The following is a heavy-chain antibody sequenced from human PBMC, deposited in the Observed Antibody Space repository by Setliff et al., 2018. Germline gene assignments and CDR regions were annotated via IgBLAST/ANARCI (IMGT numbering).Heavy chain of an antibody. J-gene: IGHJ4*02. Sequence: GGSLRLSCAASGFSFSSYGMHWVRQDPGKGLEWVAFIWSDGTNKYYADSVRGRFTISRDNAKNSVFLQMNSLRADDTAVYYCAKAASPLFGILGVEYHFDSWGQGKLVTVSS. V-gene: IGHV3-33*03. D-gene: IGHD3-3*01. CDR2: IWSDGTNK. CDR3: AKAASPLFGILGVEYHFDS. CDR1: GFSFSSYG.